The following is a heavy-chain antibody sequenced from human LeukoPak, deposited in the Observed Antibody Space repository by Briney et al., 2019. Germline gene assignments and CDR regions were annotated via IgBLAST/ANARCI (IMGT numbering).Heavy chain of an antibody. CDR3: AEAQWLVKEYNWFDP. Sequence: SVKVSCKASGGTFSSYAISWVRQAPGQGLEWMGGIIPIFGTANYAQKFQGRVTITTDESASTAYMELSSLRSEDTAVYYCAEAQWLVKEYNWFDPWGQGTLVTVSS. V-gene: IGHV1-69*05. D-gene: IGHD6-19*01. CDR2: IIPIFGTA. CDR1: GGTFSSYA. J-gene: IGHJ5*02.